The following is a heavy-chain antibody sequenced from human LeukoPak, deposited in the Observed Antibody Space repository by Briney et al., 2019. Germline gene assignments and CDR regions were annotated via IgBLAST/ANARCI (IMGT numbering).Heavy chain of an antibody. CDR3: ARRRIGDLTIGSDTWFDP. J-gene: IGHJ5*02. V-gene: IGHV4-59*08. CDR1: GGSITNYN. D-gene: IGHD2-15*01. CDR2: ISDSGST. Sequence: SETLSLTCTVSGGSITNYNWNWIRQPPGKGLEWIGYISDSGSTHYNPSLQSRVTISVDTPKNQFSLRLSSVTASDTAVYYCARRRIGDLTIGSDTWFDPWGQGALVTVSS.